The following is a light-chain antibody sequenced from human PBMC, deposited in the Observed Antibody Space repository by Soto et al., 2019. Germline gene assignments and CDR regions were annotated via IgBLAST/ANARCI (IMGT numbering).Light chain of an antibody. CDR1: QSVSSY. Sequence: EIVLTQSPAPLSLSPGERAALSCRASQSVSSYLAWYQQKPGQAPRLLIYDASSRATGIPARFSGSGSGTDFTLTISSLEPEDFAVYYCQLYGSSTLYTFGQGTKVDIK. J-gene: IGKJ2*01. CDR2: DAS. V-gene: IGKV3-11*01. CDR3: QLYGSSTLYT.